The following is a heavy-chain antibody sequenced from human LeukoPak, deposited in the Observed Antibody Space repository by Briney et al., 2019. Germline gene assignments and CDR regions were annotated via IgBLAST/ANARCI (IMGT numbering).Heavy chain of an antibody. Sequence: ASVKVSCTASGYTFTSYYMHWVRQAPGQGLEWMGIINPSGGSTSYAQKFQGRVTMTRDTSTSTVYMELSSLRSEDTAVYYCARRGYYYDSSGYYSYYYYGMDVWGQGTTVTVSS. CDR2: INPSGGST. J-gene: IGHJ6*02. V-gene: IGHV1-46*01. CDR3: ARRGYYYDSSGYYSYYYYGMDV. D-gene: IGHD3-22*01. CDR1: GYTFTSYY.